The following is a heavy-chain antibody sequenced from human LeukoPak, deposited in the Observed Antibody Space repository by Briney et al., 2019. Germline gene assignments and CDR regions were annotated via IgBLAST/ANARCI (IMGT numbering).Heavy chain of an antibody. CDR1: GGSISSSSYY. CDR3: ARGGGIAVAGLPFDY. J-gene: IGHJ4*02. CDR2: IYYSGST. D-gene: IGHD6-19*01. V-gene: IGHV4-39*01. Sequence: SETLSLTCTVSGGSISSSSYYWGWIRQPPGKGLEWIGSIYYSGSTYYNPSLKSRVTISVDTSKNQFSLKLSPVTAADTAVYYCARGGGIAVAGLPFDYWGQGTLVTVSS.